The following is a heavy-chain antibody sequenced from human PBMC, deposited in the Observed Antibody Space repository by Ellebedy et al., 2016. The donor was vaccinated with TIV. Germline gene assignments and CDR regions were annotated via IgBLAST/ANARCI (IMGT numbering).Heavy chain of an antibody. CDR1: GYTFTSYY. J-gene: IGHJ4*02. V-gene: IGHV1-46*01. CDR3: ARDLAGPFDH. CDR2: INPRGGST. D-gene: IGHD1-14*01. Sequence: AASVKVSCKASGYTFTSYYMYWVRQSPGQGLEYMGIINPRGGSTSYAQRFQGRVIVTRDTSTSTVYMDLTSLRSEDTAVYYCARDLAGPFDHWGQGTLVTVSS.